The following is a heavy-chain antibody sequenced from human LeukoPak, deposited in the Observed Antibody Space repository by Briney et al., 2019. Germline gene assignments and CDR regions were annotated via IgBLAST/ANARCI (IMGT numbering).Heavy chain of an antibody. CDR1: GGSISSYY. CDR2: IYTSGGT. CDR3: AREPKYSSSWYRWNAFDI. D-gene: IGHD6-13*01. V-gene: IGHV4-4*07. Sequence: SETLSLTCTVSGGSISSYYWSWIRQPAGKGLEWIGRIYTSGGTNYNPSLKSRVTMSVDTSKNQFSLKLSSVTAADTAVYYCAREPKYSSSWYRWNAFDIWGQGTMVTVSS. J-gene: IGHJ3*02.